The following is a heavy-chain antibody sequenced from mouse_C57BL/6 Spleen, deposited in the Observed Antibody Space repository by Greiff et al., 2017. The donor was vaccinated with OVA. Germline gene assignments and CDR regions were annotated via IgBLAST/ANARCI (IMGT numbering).Heavy chain of an antibody. CDR2: IRNKANGYTT. CDR1: GFTFTDYY. CDR3: ASSLRRGYFDY. J-gene: IGHJ2*01. Sequence: EVKLQESGGGLVQPGGSLSLSCAASGFTFTDYYMSWVRQPPGKALEWLGFIRNKANGYTTEYSASVKGRFTISRANSQSILYLQMNALRAADSASSYCASSLRRGYFDYWGQGTTLTVSS. V-gene: IGHV7-3*01. D-gene: IGHD1-2*01.